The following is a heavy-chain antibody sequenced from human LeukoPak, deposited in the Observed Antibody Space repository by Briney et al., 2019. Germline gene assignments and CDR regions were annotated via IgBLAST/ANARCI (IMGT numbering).Heavy chain of an antibody. D-gene: IGHD5-24*01. CDR1: GGSISGYY. J-gene: IGHJ4*02. Sequence: SETLSLTCTVSGGSISGYYYNWIRQPPGKGLEWIGYIYYSGSTNYNPSLKSRVTISLDTSKNQFSLKLSSVTTADTAVYYCARDRGWLQFDYWGQGTLVTVSS. V-gene: IGHV4-59*01. CDR3: ARDRGWLQFDY. CDR2: IYYSGST.